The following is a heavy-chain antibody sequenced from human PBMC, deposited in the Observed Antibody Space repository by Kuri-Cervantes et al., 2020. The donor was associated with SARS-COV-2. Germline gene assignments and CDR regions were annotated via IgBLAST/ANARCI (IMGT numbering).Heavy chain of an antibody. D-gene: IGHD3-22*01. CDR3: ARGRYYYDSSGYYTFYYYYMDV. Sequence: GSLRLSCTVSGGSISSSSYYWGWIRQPPGKGLEWIGSIYYSGSTNYNPSLKSRVTISVGTSKNQFSLKLSSVTAADTAVYYCARGRYYYDSSGYYTFYYYYMDVWGKGTTVTVSS. CDR2: IYYSGST. V-gene: IGHV4-39*07. J-gene: IGHJ6*03. CDR1: GGSISSSSYY.